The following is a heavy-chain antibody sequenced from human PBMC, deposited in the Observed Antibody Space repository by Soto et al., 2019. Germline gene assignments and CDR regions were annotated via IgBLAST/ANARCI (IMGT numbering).Heavy chain of an antibody. J-gene: IGHJ6*02. V-gene: IGHV5-10-1*01. D-gene: IGHD6-6*01. CDR1: GYSFTSYW. CDR3: ARRALGSSSSYYYYGMDV. CDR2: IDPSDSYT. Sequence: PGESLKISCKGSGYSFTSYWISWVRQMPGKGLEWMGRIDPSDSYTNYSPSFQGHVTISADKSISTAYLQWSSLKASDTAMYYCARRALGSSSSYYYYGMDVWGQGTTVTVS.